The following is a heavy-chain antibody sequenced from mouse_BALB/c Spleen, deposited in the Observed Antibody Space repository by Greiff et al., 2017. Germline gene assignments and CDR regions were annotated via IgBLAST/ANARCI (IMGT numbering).Heavy chain of an antibody. CDR1: GFTFSSFG. V-gene: IGHV5-17*02. Sequence: EVKLMESGGGLVQPGGSRKLSCAASGFTFSSFGMHWVRQAPEKGLEWVAYISSGSSTIYYAYTVKGRFTISRDNPKNTLFLQMTSLRSEDTAMYYCARGGPYAMDYWGQGTSVTVSS. CDR2: ISSGSSTI. J-gene: IGHJ4*01. CDR3: ARGGPYAMDY.